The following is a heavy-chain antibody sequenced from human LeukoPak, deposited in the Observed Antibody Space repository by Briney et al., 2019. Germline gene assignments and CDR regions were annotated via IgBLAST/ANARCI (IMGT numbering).Heavy chain of an antibody. J-gene: IGHJ4*02. CDR1: GGTFSSYA. V-gene: IGHV1-69*13. CDR3: ARGSRYYSSSWLAYDY. D-gene: IGHD6-13*01. CDR2: IIPIFGTA. Sequence: ASVKVSCKASGGTFSSYAISWVRQAPGQGLEWMGGIIPIFGTANYAQKFQGRVTITADESTSTAYMELSSLRSEDTAVYYCARGSRYYSSSWLAYDYWGQGTLVTVSS.